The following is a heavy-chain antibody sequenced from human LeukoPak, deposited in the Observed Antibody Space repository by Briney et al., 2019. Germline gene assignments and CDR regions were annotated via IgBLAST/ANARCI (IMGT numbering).Heavy chain of an antibody. CDR1: GLTFSNYD. D-gene: IGHD3-10*01. CDR2: LSASGGAT. Sequence: GVPLRLSCAASGLTFSNYDMTWVPLAPGKGLEWVSNLSASGGATWYAGYGKGRFTISRDNSKNTLYLRMNSLRAEDTAVYYCAKDRTPYSRSGGYYLGAFDIWGHGTLVTVSS. J-gene: IGHJ3*02. CDR3: AKDRTPYSRSGGYYLGAFDI. V-gene: IGHV3-23*01.